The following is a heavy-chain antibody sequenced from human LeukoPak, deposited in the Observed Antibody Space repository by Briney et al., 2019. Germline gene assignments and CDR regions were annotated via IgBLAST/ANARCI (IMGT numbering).Heavy chain of an antibody. CDR1: GFTFSSYS. D-gene: IGHD6-13*01. V-gene: IGHV3-21*01. CDR2: ITASSTAI. Sequence: GGSLRLSCAASGFTFSSYSMNWVRQAPGKGLEWVSSITASSTAISYADSVKGRFTISRDNAKNSLYLQMNSLRAEDTAVYYCARDQVSVAGTGIDYWGQGTLVTVSS. J-gene: IGHJ4*02. CDR3: ARDQVSVAGTGIDY.